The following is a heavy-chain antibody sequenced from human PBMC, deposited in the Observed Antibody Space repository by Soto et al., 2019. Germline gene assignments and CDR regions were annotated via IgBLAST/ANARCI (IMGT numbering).Heavy chain of an antibody. CDR3: TRDPRLVDY. CDR2: ISGTSAAT. J-gene: IGHJ4*01. V-gene: IGHV3-11*05. Sequence: GGSLRLSCSASGFTFSDHYMTWIRQAPGKGLEWISYISGTSAATNYADSVKGRFTISRDNAKNSLYLQMSGLRVEDTAVYYCTRDPRLVDYWGQGTRVTVSS. CDR1: GFTFSDHY. D-gene: IGHD3-9*01.